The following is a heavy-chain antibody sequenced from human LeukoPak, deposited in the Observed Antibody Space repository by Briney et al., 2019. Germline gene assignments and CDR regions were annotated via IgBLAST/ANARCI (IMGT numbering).Heavy chain of an antibody. Sequence: PGGSLRLSCAASGFTFSTFAMIWVRQPPGKGLEWVSSIFPSGGEIHYADSVKGRFTISRDNSKNTLYLQMDSLRAEDTAVYYCARGAWVDYMDVWGKGTTVTISS. CDR2: IFPSGGEI. D-gene: IGHD2-15*01. J-gene: IGHJ6*03. V-gene: IGHV3-23*01. CDR1: GFTFSTFA. CDR3: ARGAWVDYMDV.